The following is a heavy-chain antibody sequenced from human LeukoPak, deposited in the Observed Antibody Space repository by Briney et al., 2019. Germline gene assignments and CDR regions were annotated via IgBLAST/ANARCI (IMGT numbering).Heavy chain of an antibody. CDR2: IYYSGST. CDR3: ARHSQWLAIFDY. V-gene: IGHV4-59*08. D-gene: IGHD6-19*01. CDR1: GGSISSYY. Sequence: PSETLSLTCTVSGGSISSYYWSWIRQPPGKGLEWIGYIYYSGSTNYNPSLKSRVTISVDTSKNQLSLKLSSVTAADTAVYYCARHSQWLAIFDYWGQGTLVTVSS. J-gene: IGHJ4*02.